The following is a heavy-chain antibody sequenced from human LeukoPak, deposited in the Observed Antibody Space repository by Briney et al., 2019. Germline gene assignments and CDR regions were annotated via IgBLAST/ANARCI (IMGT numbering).Heavy chain of an antibody. CDR1: GFTFSSYV. Sequence: PGGSLRLSCAASGFTFSSYVMHWVRQAPGKGLEWVAVISYDGSNKYYADFVKGRFTLSRDNSKNTLYLQMNSLGAEDTAVYYCAKDLWASFTVENWFDPWGQGTLVTVSS. CDR2: ISYDGSNK. V-gene: IGHV3-30*18. D-gene: IGHD4-23*01. CDR3: AKDLWASFTVENWFDP. J-gene: IGHJ5*02.